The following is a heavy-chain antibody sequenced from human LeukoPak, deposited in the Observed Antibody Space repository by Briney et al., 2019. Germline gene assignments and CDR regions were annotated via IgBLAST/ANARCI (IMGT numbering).Heavy chain of an antibody. CDR2: INSDGSNT. CDR1: GFTFSSYW. V-gene: IGHV3-74*01. CDR3: ARYRLESFRFKNYYYGVDV. J-gene: IGHJ6*02. D-gene: IGHD3-3*01. Sequence: PGGSLRLSCAASGFTFSSYWMHWVRQAPGKGLVWVSHINSDGSNTNYADSVKGRFTISRDNAKNTLYLQMNSLRAEDTAVYYCARYRLESFRFKNYYYGVDVWGQGTTVIVSS.